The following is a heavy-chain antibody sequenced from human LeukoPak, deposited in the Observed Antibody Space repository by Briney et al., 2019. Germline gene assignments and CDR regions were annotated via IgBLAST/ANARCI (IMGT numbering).Heavy chain of an antibody. D-gene: IGHD6-6*01. CDR3: AKDGSIAAFDY. Sequence: GGSLRLSCAASGFTFNTYWMTWVRQAPGKGLEWLAQIKEDGSEKYYVDSVKGRFTISRDNAKNSLFLQMNSLRAEDTAVYYCAKDGSIAAFDYWGQGTLVTVSS. CDR2: IKEDGSEK. CDR1: GFTFNTYW. V-gene: IGHV3-7*01. J-gene: IGHJ4*02.